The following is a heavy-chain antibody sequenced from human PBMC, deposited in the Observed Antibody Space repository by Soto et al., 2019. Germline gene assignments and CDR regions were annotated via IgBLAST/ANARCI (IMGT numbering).Heavy chain of an antibody. Sequence: VQLVQSGAEVKKPGSSVKVSCKASGGTFSSYAISWVRQAPGQGLEWMGVIIPIFGTANYAQKFQGRFTITADESTSTADRELGSLRSEDTAVYCCARDQYSDGYYGFDSWGQGTLFTVSS. J-gene: IGHJ5*01. CDR2: IIPIFGTA. D-gene: IGHD5-18*01. CDR1: GGTFSSYA. V-gene: IGHV1-69*01. CDR3: ARDQYSDGYYGFDS.